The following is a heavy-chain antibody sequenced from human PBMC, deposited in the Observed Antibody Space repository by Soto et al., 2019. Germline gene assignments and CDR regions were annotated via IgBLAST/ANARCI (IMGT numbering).Heavy chain of an antibody. V-gene: IGHV4-39*01. CDR3: ARHRRQWLGNFDY. CDR2: IYYSGST. Sequence: SETLSLTCTVSGGSISSSSYYWGWIRQPPGKGLEWIGSIYYSGSTYYNPSLKSRVTISVDTSKNQFSLKLSSVTAADTAVYYCARHRRQWLGNFDYWGQGTLVTVSS. D-gene: IGHD6-19*01. J-gene: IGHJ4*02. CDR1: GGSISSSSYY.